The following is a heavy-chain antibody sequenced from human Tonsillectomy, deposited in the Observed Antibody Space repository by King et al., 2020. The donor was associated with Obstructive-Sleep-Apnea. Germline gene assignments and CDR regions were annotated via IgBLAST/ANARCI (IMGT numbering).Heavy chain of an antibody. CDR2: INRSGST. Sequence: VQLQQWGAGLLKPSETLSLTCVVYGGSFSGYYWSCIRQPPGKGLVWSGEINRSGSTNYNPSLKSLVTISIDTSKNHFSLKLSSVTAADTAVYYCAGAKYGSSGKFDYWGQGTLVSVSS. CDR3: AGAKYGSSGKFDY. CDR1: GGSFSGYY. D-gene: IGHD6-6*01. J-gene: IGHJ4*02. V-gene: IGHV4-34*01.